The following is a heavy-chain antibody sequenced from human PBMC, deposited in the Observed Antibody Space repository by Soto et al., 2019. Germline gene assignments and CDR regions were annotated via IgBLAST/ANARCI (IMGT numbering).Heavy chain of an antibody. CDR1: GYTLTELS. CDR2: FDPEDGET. Sequence: ASVKVSCKVSGYTLTELSMHWVRQAPGKGLEWMGGFDPEDGETIYAQKFQGRVTMTEDTSTDTAYMELSSLRSEDTAVYYCATGGIAVAGKEAYWYFDLWGRGTLVTVS. V-gene: IGHV1-24*01. CDR3: ATGGIAVAGKEAYWYFDL. J-gene: IGHJ2*01. D-gene: IGHD6-19*01.